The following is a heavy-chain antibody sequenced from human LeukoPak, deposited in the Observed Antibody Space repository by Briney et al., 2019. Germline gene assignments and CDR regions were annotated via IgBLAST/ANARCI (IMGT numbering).Heavy chain of an antibody. CDR1: GFIFSSYS. D-gene: IGHD3-10*01. CDR2: ISSSSSYI. CDR3: ATSRGSGSPEDY. J-gene: IGHJ4*02. V-gene: IGHV3-21*01. Sequence: PGGSLRLSCAASGFIFSSYSMNWVRQAPGKGLEWVSSISSSSSYIHYADSVKGRFSISRDNAKNSLYLQMNSLRAEDTAVYYCATSRGSGSPEDYWGQGTLVTVSS.